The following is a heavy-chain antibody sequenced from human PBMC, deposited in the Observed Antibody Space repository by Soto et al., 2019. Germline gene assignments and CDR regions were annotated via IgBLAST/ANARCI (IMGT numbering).Heavy chain of an antibody. CDR1: GYTFTNYY. CDR3: ARDPSYDY. Sequence: XVKVSCKASGYTFTNYYMHWVRQAPGQGLEWXGIITXRGGSTTYEQXXQGRVNMXXDTYRSTVYMELSRLRSEDTAVYYCARDPSYDYWGQGTLVTASS. CDR2: ITXRGGST. V-gene: IGHV1-46*03. J-gene: IGHJ4*02.